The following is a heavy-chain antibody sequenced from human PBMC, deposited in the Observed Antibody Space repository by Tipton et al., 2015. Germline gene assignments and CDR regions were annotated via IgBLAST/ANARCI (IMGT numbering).Heavy chain of an antibody. CDR2: SYYSGTT. Sequence: TLSLTCSVSGGSMKTHGHYWTWIRQRPGKGLEWIGSSYYSGTTYINPSLWSRVYISVDTSQNQFSLSLTSVTAADTAVYYCATGQDLFGNHYWGQGTLVSVSS. V-gene: IGHV4-31*03. CDR1: GGSMKTHGHY. J-gene: IGHJ4*02. D-gene: IGHD3-10*02. CDR3: ATGQDLFGNHY.